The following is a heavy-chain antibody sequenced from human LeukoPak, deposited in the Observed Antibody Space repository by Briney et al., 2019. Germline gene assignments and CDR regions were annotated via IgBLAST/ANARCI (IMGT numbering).Heavy chain of an antibody. CDR3: ARDRTDYDILTASENWFDP. D-gene: IGHD3-9*01. V-gene: IGHV4-61*02. CDR2: VYTSGTT. J-gene: IGHJ5*02. CDR1: GGSISSSSYY. Sequence: PSETLSLTCTVSGGSISSSSYYWSWIRQPAGKRLEWIGRVYTSGTTNYNPSLKSRVTISLDTSQNQFSLKLSSVTAADTAVYYCARDRTDYDILTASENWFDPWGQGTLVTVSS.